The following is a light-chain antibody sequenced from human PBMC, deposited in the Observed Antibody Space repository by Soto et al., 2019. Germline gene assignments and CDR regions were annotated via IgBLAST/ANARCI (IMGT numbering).Light chain of an antibody. CDR3: QQSYSTPQ. Sequence: DIQMTQSPSSLSASVGDRVTITCRASQSISTYLNWYQQKPGKAPKLLIYAASSLQSGVPSRFSGSGSGTDFTLTISSLQPEDIATYYCQQSYSTPQFGGGTKVEIK. CDR1: QSISTY. CDR2: AAS. J-gene: IGKJ4*02. V-gene: IGKV1-39*01.